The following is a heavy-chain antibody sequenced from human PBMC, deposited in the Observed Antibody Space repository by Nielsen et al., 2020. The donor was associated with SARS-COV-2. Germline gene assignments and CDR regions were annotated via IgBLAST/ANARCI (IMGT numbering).Heavy chain of an antibody. D-gene: IGHD3-10*01. Sequence: SVKVSCKASGGTFSSYAISWVRQAPGQGLEWMGGIIPIFGTANYAQKLQGRVTITADESTSTAYMELSSLRSEDTAVYYCASYIITMVRGVIIPPYYYYGMDVWGQGTTVTVSS. CDR1: GGTFSSYA. V-gene: IGHV1-69*13. CDR2: IIPIFGTA. CDR3: ASYIITMVRGVIIPPYYYYGMDV. J-gene: IGHJ6*02.